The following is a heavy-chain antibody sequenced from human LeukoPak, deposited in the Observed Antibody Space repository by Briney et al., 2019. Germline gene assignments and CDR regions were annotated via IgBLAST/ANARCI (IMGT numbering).Heavy chain of an antibody. D-gene: IGHD2-2*01. CDR2: IYSDNDK. CDR3: AHRGKYLTWFDP. CDR1: SFSLTTSAVG. J-gene: IGHJ5*02. V-gene: IGHV2-5*02. Sequence: SGPTLVKPTQTLTLTCTFSSFSLTTSAVGVGWIRKPPGQALEWLALIYSDNDKRYNPSLKSRLSITKDTSRNQVVLTVTNVDLQDTATYFCAHRGKYLTWFDPWGQGTLVIVSS.